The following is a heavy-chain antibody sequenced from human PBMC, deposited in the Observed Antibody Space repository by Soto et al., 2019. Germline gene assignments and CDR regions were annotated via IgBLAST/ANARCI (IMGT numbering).Heavy chain of an antibody. D-gene: IGHD3-3*01. J-gene: IGHJ1*01. V-gene: IGHV1-3*01. CDR3: AREHRSVSGVVTLDH. CDR2: TNEGSGNT. Sequence: ASVKVSCKATGYSFKNYAVHWVRQAPGQRLEWMGFTNEGSGNTRFSQKFQGRISITRDTSASTVYLDLSSLTSEDTAIYYCAREHRSVSGVVTLDHWGPGNLVTVSS. CDR1: GYSFKNYA.